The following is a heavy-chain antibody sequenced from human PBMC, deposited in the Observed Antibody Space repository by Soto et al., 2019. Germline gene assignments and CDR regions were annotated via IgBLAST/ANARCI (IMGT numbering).Heavy chain of an antibody. D-gene: IGHD3-10*01. CDR1: GFTFSSYA. V-gene: IGHV3-23*01. Sequence: GGSLRLSCAASGFTFSSYAMSWVRQAPGKGLEWVSAISGSGGSTYYADSVKGRFTISRDNSKNTLYLQMNSLRAEDTAVYYCAKDSSMYYYGSGDTRTYYYYGMDVWGQGTTVTVSS. CDR2: ISGSGGST. J-gene: IGHJ6*02. CDR3: AKDSSMYYYGSGDTRTYYYYGMDV.